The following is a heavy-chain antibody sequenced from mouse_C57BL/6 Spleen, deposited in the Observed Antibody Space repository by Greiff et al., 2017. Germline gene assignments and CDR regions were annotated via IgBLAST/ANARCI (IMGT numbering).Heavy chain of an antibody. J-gene: IGHJ2*01. CDR1: GYTFTSYW. D-gene: IGHD1-1*01. Sequence: VQLQQPGAELVRPGTSVTLSCKASGYTFTSYWMHWVKQRPGQGLEWIGVIDPSDSYTNYNQQFKGKATLTVDTSSSTAYMQLSSLTSEDSAVYYCARGTTVVGGYFDYWGKGTTLTVSS. CDR2: IDPSDSYT. V-gene: IGHV1-59*01. CDR3: ARGTTVVGGYFDY.